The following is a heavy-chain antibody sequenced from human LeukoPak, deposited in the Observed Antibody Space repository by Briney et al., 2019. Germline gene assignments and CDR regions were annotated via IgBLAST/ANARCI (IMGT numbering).Heavy chain of an antibody. CDR2: ISGSGGDT. V-gene: IGHV3-23*01. J-gene: IGHJ4*02. D-gene: IGHD6-6*01. CDR1: GFTFSNYA. CDR3: AREGIAARRGIDY. Sequence: PGGSLRLSCVVSGFTFSNYAMTWVRQAPGKGLEWVSVISGSGGDTYYADSVKGRFTMSRDNSKNTLYLQMNSLRAEDTAVYYCAREGIAARRGIDYWGQGTLVTVSS.